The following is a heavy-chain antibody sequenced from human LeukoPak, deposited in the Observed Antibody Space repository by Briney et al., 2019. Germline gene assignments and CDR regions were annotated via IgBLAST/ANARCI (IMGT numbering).Heavy chain of an antibody. Sequence: SETLSLTCTVSGGSISSSSYYWSWIRQPPGKGLEWIGYIYYSGSTYYNPSLKSRVTISVDTSKNQFSLKLSSVTAADTAVYYCARGEYISDFDYWGQGTLVTVSS. CDR1: GGSISSSSYY. D-gene: IGHD6-19*01. CDR2: IYYSGST. J-gene: IGHJ4*02. CDR3: ARGEYISDFDY. V-gene: IGHV4-30-4*01.